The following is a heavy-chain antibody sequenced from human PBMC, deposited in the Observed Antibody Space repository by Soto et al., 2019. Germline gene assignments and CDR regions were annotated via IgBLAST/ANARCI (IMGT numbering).Heavy chain of an antibody. CDR1: GGSFSGYY. CDR2: INHSGST. Sequence: SETLSLTCAVYGGSFSGYYWSWIRQPPGKGLEWIGEINHSGSTNYNPSLKSRVTISVDTSKNQFSLKLSSVTAADTAVYYCARGGIVVVPAAPYSSSDQYFDYWGQGTLVTVSS. V-gene: IGHV4-34*01. CDR3: ARGGIVVVPAAPYSSSDQYFDY. D-gene: IGHD2-2*01. J-gene: IGHJ4*02.